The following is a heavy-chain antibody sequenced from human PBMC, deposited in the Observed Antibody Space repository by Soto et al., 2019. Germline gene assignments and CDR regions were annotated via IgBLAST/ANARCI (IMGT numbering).Heavy chain of an antibody. D-gene: IGHD6-19*01. J-gene: IGHJ6*02. CDR3: ARVRGIAVAGISYYGMDV. Sequence: QVQLQQWGAGLLKPSETLSLTCAVSGGSFSGYYWSWIRQPPGKGLEWSGEINHSGSTNYNQSLKSRVTISVDTSKTQFSLKLSSVTAADTAVYYCARVRGIAVAGISYYGMDVWGQGTTVTVSS. CDR2: INHSGST. V-gene: IGHV4-34*01. CDR1: GGSFSGYY.